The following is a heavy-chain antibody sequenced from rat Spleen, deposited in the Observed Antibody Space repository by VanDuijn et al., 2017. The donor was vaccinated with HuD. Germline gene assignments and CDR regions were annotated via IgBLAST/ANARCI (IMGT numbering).Heavy chain of an antibody. CDR2: ISTGGGNT. CDR1: GFTYSNYV. V-gene: IGHV5S13*01. CDR3: AKVHNNYYNWFAY. Sequence: EVQLVESWGGLVQPGRSLKLSCAASGFTYSNYVMAWVRQAPTKGLEWVASISTGGGNTYYRDSVKGRFTISRDNAKNTLYLQMDSLRSEDTATYYCAKVHNNYYNWFAYWGQGTLVTVSS. D-gene: IGHD1-10*01. J-gene: IGHJ3*01.